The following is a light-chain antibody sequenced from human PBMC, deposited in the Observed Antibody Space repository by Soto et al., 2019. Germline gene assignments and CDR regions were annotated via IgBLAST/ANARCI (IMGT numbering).Light chain of an antibody. CDR3: QQHNSYPIT. V-gene: IGKV1-5*01. Sequence: DIQMTQSPSTLSASVGDRVTITCGASQSISSWLAWYQQKPGKAPKLLIYDASSLESGVPSRFSGSGSGTEFTLTISSLQPEDFATYYCQQHNSYPITFGQGTRLEIK. CDR1: QSISSW. CDR2: DAS. J-gene: IGKJ5*01.